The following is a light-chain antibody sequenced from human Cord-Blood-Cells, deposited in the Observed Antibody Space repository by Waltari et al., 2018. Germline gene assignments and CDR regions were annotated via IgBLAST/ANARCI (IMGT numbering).Light chain of an antibody. V-gene: IGKV1-33*01. CDR1: QDISNY. CDR3: QQYDNLPLT. CDR2: DAS. J-gene: IGKJ4*01. Sequence: DMQMTQSPSSLSASVGDRVTITCQASQDISNYLNWYQQNPGKAPKLLIYDASNSKTGVPSRFSGSGSGTDFTFTINSLQPEDIATYYCQQYDNLPLTFGGGTKVEIK.